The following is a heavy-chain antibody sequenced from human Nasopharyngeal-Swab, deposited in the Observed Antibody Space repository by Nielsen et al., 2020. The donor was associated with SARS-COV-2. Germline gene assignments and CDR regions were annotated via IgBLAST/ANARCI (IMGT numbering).Heavy chain of an antibody. V-gene: IGHV3-30*18. CDR2: ISYDGSNK. CDR1: GFTFSSYG. Sequence: GGSLRLSCAASGFTFSSYGMHWVRQAPGKGLEWVAVISYDGSNKYYADSVKGRFTISRDNSKNTLYLQMNSLRAEDTAVYYCAKAGTAAGFDYWGQGTLVTV. J-gene: IGHJ4*02. CDR3: AKAGTAAGFDY. D-gene: IGHD6-13*01.